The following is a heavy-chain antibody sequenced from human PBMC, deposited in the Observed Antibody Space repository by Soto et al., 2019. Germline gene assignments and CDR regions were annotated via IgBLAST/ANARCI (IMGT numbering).Heavy chain of an antibody. CDR1: GGSISSYY. V-gene: IGHV4-59*08. Sequence: PSETLSLTCTVSGGSISSYYWSWIRQPPGKGLEWIGYIYYSGSTNYNPSLKSRVTVSVDTSKNQFSLKLSSVTAADTAVYYCARHPSDFWFDPWGQGTLVTVS. CDR2: IYYSGST. D-gene: IGHD2-21*02. CDR3: ARHPSDFWFDP. J-gene: IGHJ5*02.